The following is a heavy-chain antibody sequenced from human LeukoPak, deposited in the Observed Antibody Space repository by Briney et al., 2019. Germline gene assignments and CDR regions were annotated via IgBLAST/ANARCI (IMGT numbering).Heavy chain of an antibody. V-gene: IGHV1-2*02. CDR2: INPNSGGT. Sequence: ASVKVSCKASGYTFTGYYMHWVRQAPGQGLEWMGWINPNSGGTNYAQKFQGRVTMTRDTSISTAYMELSRLRSDDTAVYYCARGRIAAAGTAPFDYWGQGTLVTVSS. CDR1: GYTFTGYY. CDR3: ARGRIAAAGTAPFDY. J-gene: IGHJ4*02. D-gene: IGHD6-13*01.